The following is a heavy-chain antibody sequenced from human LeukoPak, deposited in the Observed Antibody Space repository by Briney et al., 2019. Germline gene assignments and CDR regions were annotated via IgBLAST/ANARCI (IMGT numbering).Heavy chain of an antibody. CDR2: ISGGGGST. Sequence: GGSLRLSCAVSGFPFSTYAMSWVRQAPGKGLEWVSGISGGGGSTDYADSVRGRFTVSRDNSKNTLYLQVNSLRAEDTALYYCARRVQYYFDYWGQGTLVTVSS. J-gene: IGHJ4*02. CDR1: GFPFSTYA. CDR3: ARRVQYYFDY. V-gene: IGHV3-23*01.